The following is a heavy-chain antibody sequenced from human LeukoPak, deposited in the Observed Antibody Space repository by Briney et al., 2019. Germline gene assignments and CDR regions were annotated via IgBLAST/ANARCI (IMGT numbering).Heavy chain of an antibody. J-gene: IGHJ5*02. CDR1: GYTFTSYY. D-gene: IGHD2-2*01. CDR2: INPSGGST. CDR3: AREYIVVVPAAVNWFDP. V-gene: IGHV1-46*01. Sequence: GASVKVSCKASGYTFTSYYMHWVRQAPGQGLEWMGIINPSGGSTSYAQKFQGRVTMTRDTSTSTVYMELSSLRSEDTAVYYCAREYIVVVPAAVNWFDPWGQGTLVTVSS.